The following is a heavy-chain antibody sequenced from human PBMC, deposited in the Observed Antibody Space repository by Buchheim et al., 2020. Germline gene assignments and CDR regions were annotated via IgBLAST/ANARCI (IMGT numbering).Heavy chain of an antibody. D-gene: IGHD5-18*01. CDR3: AKQRYSPYYYYGMDV. Sequence: QVQLVESGGGVVQPGRSLRLSCAASGFTFSSYGMHWVRQAPGKGLEWVAVISYDGSNKYYADSVKGRFTISRDNSKNTLYLQMNSLRAEDTAVYYCAKQRYSPYYYYGMDVWGQGTT. J-gene: IGHJ6*02. V-gene: IGHV3-30*18. CDR1: GFTFSSYG. CDR2: ISYDGSNK.